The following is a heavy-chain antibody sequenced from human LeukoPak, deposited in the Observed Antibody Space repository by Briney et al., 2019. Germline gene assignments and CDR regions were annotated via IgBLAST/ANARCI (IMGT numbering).Heavy chain of an antibody. Sequence: PSDTLSLTCAVYGGSFSGYYWSWIRQPPGKGLEWIGEINHSGSTNYNPSLKSRVTISVDTPKNQFSLKLSSVTAADTAVYYCARGLGFDHWGQGTLVTVSS. CDR2: INHSGST. CDR3: ARGLGFDH. CDR1: GGSFSGYY. V-gene: IGHV4-34*01. J-gene: IGHJ5*02.